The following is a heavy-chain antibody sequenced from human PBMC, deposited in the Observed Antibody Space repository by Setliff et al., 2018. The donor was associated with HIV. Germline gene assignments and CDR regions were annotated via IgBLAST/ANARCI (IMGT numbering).Heavy chain of an antibody. D-gene: IGHD3-22*01. Sequence: LSLTCAVSGGSISSSNWWNWVRQPPGKGLGWIGKIYHSGSTNYNPSLKSRVTISVDTSKNQFSLELSSVTAADTAVYYCASRVYYYDESRILREEGFVPWGQGTLVTVSS. J-gene: IGHJ5*02. CDR3: ASRVYYYDESRILREEGFVP. CDR1: GGSISSSNW. CDR2: IYHSGST. V-gene: IGHV4-4*02.